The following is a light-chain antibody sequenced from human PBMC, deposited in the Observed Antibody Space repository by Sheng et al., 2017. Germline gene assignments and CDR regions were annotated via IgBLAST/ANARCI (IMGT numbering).Light chain of an antibody. J-gene: IGKJ1*01. CDR2: GAS. CDR3: QQYNNWPRT. CDR1: QSLSVNY. V-gene: IGKV3-20*01. Sequence: EVVLTQSPGTLSLSPGERATLSCRASQSLSVNYLAWYQQKPGQAPRLLIYGASSRATGIPDRFSGSASGTEFTLTISNLQSEDFAVYYCQQYNNWPRTFGQGTKVE.